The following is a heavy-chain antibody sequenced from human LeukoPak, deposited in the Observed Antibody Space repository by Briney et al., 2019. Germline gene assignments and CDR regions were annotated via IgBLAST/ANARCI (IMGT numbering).Heavy chain of an antibody. V-gene: IGHV4-59*08. J-gene: IGHJ5*02. CDR1: GGSISSYY. D-gene: IGHD2-2*01. CDR2: IYYSGST. Sequence: PSETLPLTCTVSGGSISSYYWSWIRQPPGKGLEWIGYIYYSGSTNYNPSLKSRVTISVDTSKNQFSLKLSSVTAADTAVYYCARHLGYCSSTSCYSWFDPWGQGTLVTVSS. CDR3: ARHLGYCSSTSCYSWFDP.